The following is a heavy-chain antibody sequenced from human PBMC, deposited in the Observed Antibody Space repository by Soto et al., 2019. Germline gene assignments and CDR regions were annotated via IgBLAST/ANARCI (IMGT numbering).Heavy chain of an antibody. V-gene: IGHV4-61*01. Sequence: QVQLQESGPGLVKPSETLSLTCTVSGGSVSSGSYYWSWIRQPPGKGLEWIGYIYYSGSTNYNPSLKSRVTISVDTSKNQFSLKLSSVTAAETAVYYCARDRYYGSGSALDYWGQGTLVTVSS. D-gene: IGHD3-10*01. CDR1: GGSVSSGSYY. J-gene: IGHJ4*02. CDR2: IYYSGST. CDR3: ARDRYYGSGSALDY.